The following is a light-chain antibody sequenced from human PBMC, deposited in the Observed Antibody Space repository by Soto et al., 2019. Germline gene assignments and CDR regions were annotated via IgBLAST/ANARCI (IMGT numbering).Light chain of an antibody. CDR2: GSS. Sequence: EVVLTQSPGTLSLSPGESATLSCRASQSVSNNYFAWYQQKPGQAPRLLIFGSSDRATGIPDRFSGSVSGTDFTLTISRLEPEDFAVYYCQQYGSSPQYTFGQGTKLEIK. J-gene: IGKJ2*01. CDR3: QQYGSSPQYT. CDR1: QSVSNNY. V-gene: IGKV3-20*01.